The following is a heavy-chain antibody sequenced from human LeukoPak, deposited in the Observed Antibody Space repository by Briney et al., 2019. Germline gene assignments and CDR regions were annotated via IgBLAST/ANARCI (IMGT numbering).Heavy chain of an antibody. CDR3: ARVPYYYDSSGYTRRYFDY. Sequence: SETLSLTCTVSGGSMSSYYWSWIRQPPGKGLEWIGYIYYSGSTNYNPSLKSRVTISVDTSKNQFSLKLSSVTAADTAVYYCARVPYYYDSSGYTRRYFDYWGQGTLVTVSS. J-gene: IGHJ4*02. D-gene: IGHD3-22*01. V-gene: IGHV4-59*01. CDR1: GGSMSSYY. CDR2: IYYSGST.